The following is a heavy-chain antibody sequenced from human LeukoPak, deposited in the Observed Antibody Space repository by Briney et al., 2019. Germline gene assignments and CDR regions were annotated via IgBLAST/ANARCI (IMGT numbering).Heavy chain of an antibody. J-gene: IGHJ4*02. CDR1: GFSFGGYG. Sequence: GGSLRLSCAASGFSFGGYGIHWVRQAPGKGPEWVAVISYDGSNKYYADSAKGRFTISRDNSKNTLYLQMNSLGAEDTAVYYCAKEYASGWVDYWGQGTLVTVSS. CDR2: ISYDGSNK. CDR3: AKEYASGWVDY. D-gene: IGHD6-19*01. V-gene: IGHV3-30*18.